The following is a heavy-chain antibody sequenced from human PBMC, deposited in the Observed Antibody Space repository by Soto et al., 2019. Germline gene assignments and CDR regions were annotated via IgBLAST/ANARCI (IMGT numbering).Heavy chain of an antibody. CDR2: INAGNGNT. Sequence: GASVKVSCKASGYTFTSYPIHWVRQAPGQSLEWMGWINAGNGNTKYSQNFQGRVTVTRDTSANTAYMELSSLRSEDTAVYYCARGEIAAAGYYYGMDVWGQGTTVTVSS. CDR3: ARGEIAAAGYYYGMDV. V-gene: IGHV1-3*01. CDR1: GYTFTSYP. D-gene: IGHD6-13*01. J-gene: IGHJ6*02.